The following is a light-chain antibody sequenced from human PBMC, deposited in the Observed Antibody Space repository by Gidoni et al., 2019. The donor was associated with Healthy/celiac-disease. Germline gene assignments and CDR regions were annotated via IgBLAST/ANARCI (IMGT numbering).Light chain of an antibody. CDR3: QQSYSTPRT. CDR1: QRISSY. J-gene: IGKJ1*01. CDR2: AAS. V-gene: IGKV1-39*01. Sequence: DTQMTQSPSSLSASVGDRVTITCRGSQRISSYLNWYQQQAGEAPKLLTYAASSLQSGVPSRFSGGGAGTDFTLTSSSLQPEDFATYYCQQSYSTPRTFGHGTKVEIK.